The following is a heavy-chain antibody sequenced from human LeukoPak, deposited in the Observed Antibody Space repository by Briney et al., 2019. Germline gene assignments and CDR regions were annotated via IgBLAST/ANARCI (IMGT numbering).Heavy chain of an antibody. CDR1: GSTFTSSA. J-gene: IGHJ4*02. CDR3: AADGAAGIFDY. CDR2: IVVGSGNT. Sequence: SVKVSCKASGSTFTSSAMQWVRQARGQRLEWIGWIVVGSGNTNYAQKFQERVTITRDMSTSTAYMELSSLRSEDTAVYYCAADGAAGIFDYWGQGTLVTVSS. V-gene: IGHV1-58*02. D-gene: IGHD6-13*01.